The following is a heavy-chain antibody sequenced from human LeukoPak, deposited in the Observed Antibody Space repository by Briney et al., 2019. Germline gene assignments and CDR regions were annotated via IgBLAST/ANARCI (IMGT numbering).Heavy chain of an antibody. CDR3: ATKQWLAPPPDS. V-gene: IGHV3-74*01. J-gene: IGHJ4*02. CDR1: GFTFSKYW. D-gene: IGHD6-19*01. Sequence: GGSLRLSCAPSGFTFSKYWMLWVRHAPGRGREGVSRINTDGTVTTYADSVKGRFTVSRDNADNTMFLQMNSVRDEDTAVYYCATKQWLAPPPDSWGQGTPVTVSS. CDR2: INTDGTVT.